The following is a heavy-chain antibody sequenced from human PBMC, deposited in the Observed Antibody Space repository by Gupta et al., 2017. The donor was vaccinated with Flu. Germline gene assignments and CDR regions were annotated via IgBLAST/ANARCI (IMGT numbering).Heavy chain of an antibody. V-gene: IGHV3-9*01. CDR3: EKDVNECGSGSAPSDAFDV. CDR2: ISWKSGSM. J-gene: IGHJ3*01. CDR1: GFTFLDHA. D-gene: IGHD3-10*01. Sequence: EVQLVESGGGLVQPGRSLQLSCAASGFTFLDHAMPRVRQAPGKGLQLVSGISWKSGSMAYADPVKGRFTISRDNAKNALYLQMNSLRDEDTALYYCEKDVNECGSGSAPSDAFDVWGQGTMVTVSS.